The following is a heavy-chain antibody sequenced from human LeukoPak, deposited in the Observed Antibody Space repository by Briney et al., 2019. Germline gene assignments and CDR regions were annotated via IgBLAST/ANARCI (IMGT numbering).Heavy chain of an antibody. V-gene: IGHV3-7*03. D-gene: IGHD3-16*01. CDR3: ARGGGLDV. J-gene: IGHJ6*02. CDR2: INHNGNVN. Sequence: GGSLRLSCAASGFTFSSYWMNWARQAPGKGLEWVASINHNGNVNYYVDSVKGRFTISRDNAKNSLYLQMSNLRAEDTAVYFCARGGGLDVWGQGTTVIVSS. CDR1: GFTFSSYW.